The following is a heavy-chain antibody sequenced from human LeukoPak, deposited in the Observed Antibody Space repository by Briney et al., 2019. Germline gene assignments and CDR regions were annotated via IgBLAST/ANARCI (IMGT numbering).Heavy chain of an antibody. CDR2: INSGGTTL. D-gene: IGHD3-10*01. CDR1: GFIFSDHY. V-gene: IGHV3-11*01. J-gene: IGHJ4*02. Sequence: GGSLRLSCEGSGFIFSDHYMTWVRQAPGKGLDLVASINSGGTTLYYADSVEGRFTISRDNAKDSLYLEMNSLRVDDTAVYYCARLRGFIDYWGQGSLVTVYS. CDR3: ARLRGFIDY.